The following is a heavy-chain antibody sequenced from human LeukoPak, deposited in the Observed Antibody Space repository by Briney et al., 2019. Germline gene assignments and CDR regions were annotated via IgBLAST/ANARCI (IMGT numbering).Heavy chain of an antibody. Sequence: ASVKVSCKASGYTFTGHYMHWVRQVPGQGLEWMGWINPNTGGTKYAQKFQGRVTMTRDTSISTAYMELSRLRSDDTAVYFCARGKSRLVDFYYMDVWGKGTTVTVSS. V-gene: IGHV1-2*02. J-gene: IGHJ6*03. CDR2: INPNTGGT. CDR3: ARGKSRLVDFYYMDV. CDR1: GYTFTGHY. D-gene: IGHD1-26*01.